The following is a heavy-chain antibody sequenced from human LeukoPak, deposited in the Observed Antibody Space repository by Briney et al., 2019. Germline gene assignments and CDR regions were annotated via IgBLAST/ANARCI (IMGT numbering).Heavy chain of an antibody. Sequence: PGGSLRLSCAASGFTFSSYSMNWVRQAPGKGLEWVSSISSSSGYIYYADSVKGRFSISRDNAKNSLYLQMNRLTAEDTAVYYCATEYSRSWGTDYWGQGTLVTVSS. CDR1: GFTFSSYS. CDR2: ISSSSGYI. D-gene: IGHD6-13*01. J-gene: IGHJ4*02. CDR3: ATEYSRSWGTDY. V-gene: IGHV3-21*01.